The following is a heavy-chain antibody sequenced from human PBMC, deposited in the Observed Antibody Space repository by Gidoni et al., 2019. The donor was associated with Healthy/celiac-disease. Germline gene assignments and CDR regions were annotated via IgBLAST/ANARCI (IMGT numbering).Heavy chain of an antibody. CDR2: IYSGGST. D-gene: IGHD5-18*01. V-gene: IGHV3-66*01. J-gene: IGHJ3*02. Sequence: VQLVASGGGLVRHGGSLRLSCAASGFTVSSNYMSWVRQTPGKGLEWVSVIYSGGSTYYADSVKGRFTISRDNSKHTLYLQMNSLRAEDTAVYYCAREAAGYGAFDIWGQGTMVTVSS. CDR3: AREAAGYGAFDI. CDR1: GFTVSSNY.